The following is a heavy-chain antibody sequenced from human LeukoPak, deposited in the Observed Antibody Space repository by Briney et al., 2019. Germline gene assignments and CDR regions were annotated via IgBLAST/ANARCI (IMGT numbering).Heavy chain of an antibody. V-gene: IGHV4-39*01. CDR1: GGSISSSSYY. Sequence: SETLSLXCTVSGGSISSSSYYWGWIRQPPEKGLEWIGSIYYSGSTYYNPSLKSRVTISVDTSKNQFSLKLSSVTAADTAVYYCGTVAGTFGWFDPWGQGTLVTVSS. D-gene: IGHD6-19*01. J-gene: IGHJ5*02. CDR3: GTVAGTFGWFDP. CDR2: IYYSGST.